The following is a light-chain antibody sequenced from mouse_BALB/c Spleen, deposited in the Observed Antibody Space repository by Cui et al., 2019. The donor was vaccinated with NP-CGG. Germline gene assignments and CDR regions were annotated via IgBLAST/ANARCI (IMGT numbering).Light chain of an antibody. CDR2: GTN. V-gene: IGLV1*01. Sequence: QAVLTQESATTTSPGETVTLTCRSSIGAVTTSNYANWVQEKPDHLFTGLIGGTNNRAPGVPARFSGSLIGDKAALTITGTQTEDEAIFFCALWYSNHWVFGGGTKLTVL. CDR3: ALWYSNHWV. CDR1: IGAVTTSNY. J-gene: IGLJ1*01.